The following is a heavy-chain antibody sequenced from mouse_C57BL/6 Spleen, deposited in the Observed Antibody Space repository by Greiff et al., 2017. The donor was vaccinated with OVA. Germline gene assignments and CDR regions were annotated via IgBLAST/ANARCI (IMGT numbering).Heavy chain of an antibody. CDR3: ARTYYSNAWCAY. Sequence: QVQLQQPGAELVKPGASVKLSCKASGYTFTSYWMQWVKQRPGQGLEWIGEIDPSDSYTNYNQKVKGKATLTVDTSSSTAYMQLSSLTSEDSAVYYCARTYYSNAWCAYWGQGTLVTVSA. D-gene: IGHD2-5*01. J-gene: IGHJ3*01. CDR2: IDPSDSYT. V-gene: IGHV1-50*01. CDR1: GYTFTSYW.